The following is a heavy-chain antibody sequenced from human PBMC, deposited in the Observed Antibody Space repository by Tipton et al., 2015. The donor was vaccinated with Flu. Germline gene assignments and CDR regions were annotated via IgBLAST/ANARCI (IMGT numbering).Heavy chain of an antibody. Sequence: TLSLTCAVYGGSFNGYYWTWIRQSPGKGLEWIGRMYVSGSTKYNPSLKSRVTMSVDTSKNQFSLKLSSVTAADTAVYYCARGSGSGTDVTFYFWGQGTLVTVSS. J-gene: IGHJ4*02. V-gene: IGHV4-59*10. CDR3: ARGSGSGTDVTFYF. D-gene: IGHD3-10*01. CDR2: MYVSGST. CDR1: GGSFNGYY.